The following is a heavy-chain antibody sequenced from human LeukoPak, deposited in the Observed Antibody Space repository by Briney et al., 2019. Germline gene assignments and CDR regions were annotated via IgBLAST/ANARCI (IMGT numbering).Heavy chain of an antibody. CDR3: AGCLRGPVAGKYWYFDL. J-gene: IGHJ2*01. CDR1: GGSISSYY. Sequence: SETLSLTCTVPGGSISSYYWSWIRQPAGKGLEWIGRISTSGSTNYNPSLKSRVTMSVDTSKNQFSLKLSSVTAADTAVYYCAGCLRGPVAGKYWYFDLWGRGTLVTVSS. V-gene: IGHV4-4*07. CDR2: ISTSGST. D-gene: IGHD6-19*01.